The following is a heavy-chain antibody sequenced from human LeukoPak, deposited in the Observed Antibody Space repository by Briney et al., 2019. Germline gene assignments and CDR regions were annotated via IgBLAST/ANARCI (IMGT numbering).Heavy chain of an antibody. Sequence: PGGSLRLSCAASGFTFSNNGMHWVRQAPGKGLEWVAVIWYDGTNKYYADSVKGRFTISRDNSKNTLYLQMNSLRAEDTAVYYCATKRGGYFDYWGQGTLVTVSS. CDR1: GFTFSNNG. V-gene: IGHV3-33*01. CDR2: IWYDGTNK. J-gene: IGHJ4*02. CDR3: ATKRGGYFDY.